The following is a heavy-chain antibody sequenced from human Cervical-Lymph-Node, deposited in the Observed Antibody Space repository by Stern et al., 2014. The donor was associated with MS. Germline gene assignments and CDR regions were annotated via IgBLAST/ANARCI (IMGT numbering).Heavy chain of an antibody. Sequence: MQLVESGGGVVQPGRSLRLSCAASGFPFSAHGMHWVRQAPGKGLEWVAVIWYDGSSKYYADSVKGRFTISRDNSKNTLYLQLNSLRAEDTAVFYCARGLYYFDYWGRGTLVTVSS. J-gene: IGHJ4*02. CDR2: IWYDGSSK. V-gene: IGHV3-33*01. CDR1: GFPFSAHG. CDR3: ARGLYYFDY.